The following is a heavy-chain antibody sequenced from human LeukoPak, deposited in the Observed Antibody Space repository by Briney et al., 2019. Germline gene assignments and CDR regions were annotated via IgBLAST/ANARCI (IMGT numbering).Heavy chain of an antibody. Sequence: ASVKVSCKVSGYTLTELSMHWVRQAPGKGREWMGGFDPEDGETIYAQKFQGRVTMTEDTSTDTAYMELSSLRSEDTAVYYCATSITMIVVVILDYWGQGTLVTVSS. V-gene: IGHV1-24*01. D-gene: IGHD3-22*01. CDR1: GYTLTELS. CDR2: FDPEDGET. J-gene: IGHJ4*02. CDR3: ATSITMIVVVILDY.